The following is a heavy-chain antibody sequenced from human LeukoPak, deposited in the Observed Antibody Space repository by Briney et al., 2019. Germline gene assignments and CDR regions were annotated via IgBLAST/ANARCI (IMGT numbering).Heavy chain of an antibody. J-gene: IGHJ2*01. CDR3: ARVGDHFHWYLDL. Sequence: PGGSLRLSCAASGFTFSSYAMSWVRQAPGKGLEWVSSISGNGASTYYTDSVKGRFTISRDSSKNTLYLQMNSLRAEDTAVYYCARVGDHFHWYLDLWGRGTLVTVSS. D-gene: IGHD3-3*02. CDR1: GFTFSSYA. V-gene: IGHV3-23*01. CDR2: ISGNGAST.